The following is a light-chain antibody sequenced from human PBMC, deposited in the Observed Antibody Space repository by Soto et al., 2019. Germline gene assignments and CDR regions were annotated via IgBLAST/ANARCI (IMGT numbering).Light chain of an antibody. CDR3: SSFVHGTSYV. V-gene: IGLV2-8*01. CDR1: SNDVGRFNY. J-gene: IGLJ1*01. Sequence: HSVLTQAPSASGSPGQSVTISCAGTSNDVGRFNYVSWYQHHPGKAPKLIIYDVTKRPSGVPDRFSGSKSGNTAYLTVSGLQAEDEADYFCSSFVHGTSYVFGTGTKVTV. CDR2: DVT.